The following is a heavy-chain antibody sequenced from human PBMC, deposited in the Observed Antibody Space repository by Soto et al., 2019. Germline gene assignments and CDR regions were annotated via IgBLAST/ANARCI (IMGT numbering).Heavy chain of an antibody. J-gene: IGHJ4*02. V-gene: IGHV4-34*01. CDR3: ARGRPLYSGYEGEGYFDY. D-gene: IGHD5-12*01. CDR2: INHSGST. Sequence: SETLSLTCAVYGGSFSGYYWSWIRQPPGKGLEWIGEINHSGSTNYNPSLKSRVTISVDTSKNQFSLKLSSVTAADTAVYYCARGRPLYSGYEGEGYFDYWGQGTLVTVSS. CDR1: GGSFSGYY.